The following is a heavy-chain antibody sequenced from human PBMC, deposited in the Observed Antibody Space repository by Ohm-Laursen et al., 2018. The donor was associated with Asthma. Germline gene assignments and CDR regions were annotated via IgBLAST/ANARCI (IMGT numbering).Heavy chain of an antibody. CDR2: IIPIFGTA. Sequence: VKISCKASGGTFSSYAISWVRQAPGQGLEWMGGIIPIFGTANYAQKFQGRVTITADESTSTAYMELSSLRSEDTAVYYCAREGPIVGAHFDYWGQGTLVTVSS. V-gene: IGHV1-69*13. CDR3: AREGPIVGAHFDY. D-gene: IGHD1-26*01. J-gene: IGHJ4*02. CDR1: GGTFSSYA.